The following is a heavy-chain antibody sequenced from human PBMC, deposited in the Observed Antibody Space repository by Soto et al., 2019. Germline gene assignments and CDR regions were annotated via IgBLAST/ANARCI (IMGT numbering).Heavy chain of an antibody. D-gene: IGHD2-15*01. CDR3: AGAAAPYYYGMDV. V-gene: IGHV3-48*04. CDR2: ITSKSTTI. CDR1: GFTSTSYS. J-gene: IGHJ6*02. Sequence: GGSLRLSCAASGFTSTSYSMNWVRQAPGQGLEWVSYITSKSTTIYYADSVKGRFTISRDNAKNSLYLQMNSLRAEDTAVYYCAGAAAPYYYGMDVWGQGTTVTVSS.